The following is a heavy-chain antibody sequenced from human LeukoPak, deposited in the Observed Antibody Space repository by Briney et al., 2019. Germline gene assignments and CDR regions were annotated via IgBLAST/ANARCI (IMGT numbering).Heavy chain of an antibody. V-gene: IGHV4-4*02. J-gene: IGHJ4*02. CDR3: AREGLGETYFEY. Sequence: SGTLSLTCAVSGGSITTRNFWSWVRQPPGKGLEWIAEMHHDGSANYNPSLKSQVSMSVDKSKNHFSLRLTSVTAADTAVYYCAREGLGETYFEYWGRGILVTVSS. CDR2: MHHDGSA. D-gene: IGHD3-10*01. CDR1: GGSITTRNF.